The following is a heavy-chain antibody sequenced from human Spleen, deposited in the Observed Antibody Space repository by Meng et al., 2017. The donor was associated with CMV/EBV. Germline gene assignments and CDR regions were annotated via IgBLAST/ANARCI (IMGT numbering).Heavy chain of an antibody. D-gene: IGHD1-26*01. V-gene: IGHV1-18*01. CDR3: AREDRASGSYYNYYYGMDV. CDR1: GYTVTSYG. J-gene: IGHJ6*02. Sequence: ASVKVSCKASGYTVTSYGISWVRQAPGQGLEWMGWISAYNGNTNYAQKLQGRVTMTTDTSTSTAYMELRSLRSDDTAVYYCAREDRASGSYYNYYYGMDVWGQGTTVTVSS. CDR2: ISAYNGNT.